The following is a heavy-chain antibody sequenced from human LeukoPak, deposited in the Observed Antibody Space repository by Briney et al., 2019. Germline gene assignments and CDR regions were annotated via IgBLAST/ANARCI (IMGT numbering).Heavy chain of an antibody. J-gene: IGHJ6*02. CDR2: IKQDGRVT. Sequence: GGSLRLSCVASGLSFSSYWMTWVRQAPGKGLECVTNIKQDGRVTQYVESVKGRFTISRDNAKTSLYLQMNSLRAEDTAVYYCARESYSNYGGYYYGMDGWGQGTTVTVSS. CDR3: ARESYSNYGGYYYGMDG. CDR1: GLSFSSYW. V-gene: IGHV3-7*01. D-gene: IGHD4-4*01.